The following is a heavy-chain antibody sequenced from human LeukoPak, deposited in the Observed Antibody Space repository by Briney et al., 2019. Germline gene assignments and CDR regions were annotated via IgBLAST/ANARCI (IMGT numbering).Heavy chain of an antibody. CDR1: GYGFTSSA. V-gene: IGHV7-4-1*02. CDR3: KRTRGGSSWLFDY. CDR2: VNTNAGNR. J-gene: IGHJ4*02. D-gene: IGHD6-13*01. Sequence: GASVKVSCKSSGYGFTSSAINWVRLAHGQGLEWMGWVNTNAGNRTYTQAFTGRCVFSLDTSVSTAYLQISSLKAEDTAEYYCKRTRGGSSWLFDYWGQGTLVTVSS.